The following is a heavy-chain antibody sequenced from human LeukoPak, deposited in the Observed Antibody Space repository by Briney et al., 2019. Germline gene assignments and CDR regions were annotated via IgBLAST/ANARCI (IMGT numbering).Heavy chain of an antibody. J-gene: IGHJ5*02. Sequence: SETLSLTCAVYGGSFSGYYWSWIRQPPGKGLEWIGEINHSGSTNYNPSLKSRVTISVDTSKNQFSLKLSSVTAADTAVYYCASSPIAGMFDPWGQGTLVTVSS. CDR3: ASSPIAGMFDP. V-gene: IGHV4-34*01. CDR1: GGSFSGYY. D-gene: IGHD6-13*01. CDR2: INHSGST.